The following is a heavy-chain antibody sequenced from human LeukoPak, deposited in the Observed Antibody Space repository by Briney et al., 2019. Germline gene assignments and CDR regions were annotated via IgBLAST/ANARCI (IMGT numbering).Heavy chain of an antibody. CDR1: GFTLSSNA. J-gene: IGHJ6*04. CDR2: ISHDAKST. D-gene: IGHD3-22*01. Sequence: GGSLRLSCAASGFTLSSNAMNWVRQVPGKGLEWVTVISHDAKSTYHVDSVKGRFTISRDNSKNTLYLQMNSLRAEDTAVYYCAKDGGNYYDTAGNHLMRSYMDVWGKGTTVTVSS. V-gene: IGHV3-30*04. CDR3: AKDGGNYYDTAGNHLMRSYMDV.